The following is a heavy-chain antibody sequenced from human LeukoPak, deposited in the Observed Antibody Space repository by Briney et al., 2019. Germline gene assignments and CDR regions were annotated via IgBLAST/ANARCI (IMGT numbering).Heavy chain of an antibody. CDR2: ISSSGSTI. D-gene: IGHD3-10*01. V-gene: IGHV3-48*03. Sequence: GGSLRLSCAASGFTFSSYEMNWVRQAPGKGLEWVSYISSSGSTIYYADSVKGRFTISRDNAKNSLYLQMNSLRAEDTAVYYCARDKSGYSSGDAFDIWGQGTMVTVSS. CDR1: GFTFSSYE. CDR3: ARDKSGYSSGDAFDI. J-gene: IGHJ3*02.